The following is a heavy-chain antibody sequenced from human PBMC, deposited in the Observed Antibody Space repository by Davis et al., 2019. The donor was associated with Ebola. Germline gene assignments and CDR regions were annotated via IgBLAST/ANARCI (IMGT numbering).Heavy chain of an antibody. D-gene: IGHD1-1*01. Sequence: GESLKISCAASGFTFSSYTMNWVRQAPGKGLEWVSYIARGSETISYADSVKGRFTISRDNSKNTLYLQMNSLRVEDTAVYHCVKKGRLVPGNSWFDAWGQGTLVTVSS. CDR2: IARGSETI. CDR3: VKKGRLVPGNSWFDA. CDR1: GFTFSSYT. J-gene: IGHJ5*02. V-gene: IGHV3-48*01.